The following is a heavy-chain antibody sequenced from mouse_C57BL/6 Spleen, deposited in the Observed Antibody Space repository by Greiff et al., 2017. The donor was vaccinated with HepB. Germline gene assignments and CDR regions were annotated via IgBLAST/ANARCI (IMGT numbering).Heavy chain of an antibody. Sequence: QVQLQQPGAELVKPGASVKLSCKASGYTFTSYWMQWVKQRPGQDLEWIGEIDPSDSYTNYNQKFKGKATLTVDTSSSTAYMQLSSLTSEDSAVYYCARGATVDAMDYWGQGTSVTVSS. CDR2: IDPSDSYT. V-gene: IGHV1-50*01. CDR3: ARGATVDAMDY. J-gene: IGHJ4*01. D-gene: IGHD1-1*01. CDR1: GYTFTSYW.